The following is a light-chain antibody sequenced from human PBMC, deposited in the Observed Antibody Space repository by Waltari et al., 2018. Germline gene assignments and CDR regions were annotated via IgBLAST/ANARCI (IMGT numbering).Light chain of an antibody. CDR3: ATWDNSLRHVV. CDR1: NSNIGNTY. V-gene: IGLV1-51*01. Sequence: QSVLTQPPSVSAAPGQPVTISCSGSNSNIGNTYVCWYQQLPGTAPKPLIYDNNKRPSGIPDRFFGSKSGASATLGITGLQTGDEADYYCATWDNSLRHVVFGGGTKLTVL. J-gene: IGLJ2*01. CDR2: DNN.